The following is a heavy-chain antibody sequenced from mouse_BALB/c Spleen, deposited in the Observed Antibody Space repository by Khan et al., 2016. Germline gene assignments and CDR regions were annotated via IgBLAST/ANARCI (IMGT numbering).Heavy chain of an antibody. CDR3: ARFYYGSSYWYFDV. J-gene: IGHJ1*01. Sequence: EVQLQESGPGLVKPSQSLSLTCTVTGYSITSDYAWNWIRQFPGNKLEWMGYISYSGSTSYNPSLKSRISITRDTSKNKFFLQLNSVTTEDTATXYGARFYYGSSYWYFDVWGAGTTVTVSS. CDR2: ISYSGST. V-gene: IGHV3-2*02. D-gene: IGHD1-1*01. CDR1: GYSITSDYA.